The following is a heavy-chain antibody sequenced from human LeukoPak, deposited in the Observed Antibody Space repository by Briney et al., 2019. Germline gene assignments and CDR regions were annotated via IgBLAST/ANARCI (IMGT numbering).Heavy chain of an antibody. V-gene: IGHV3-48*01. CDR2: ISSSSSTI. CDR1: GFTFSSYS. D-gene: IGHD3-22*01. Sequence: GGSLRLSCAASGFTFSSYSMNWARQAPGKGLEWVSYISSSSSTIYYADSVKGRFTISRDNAKNSLYLQMNSLRAEDTAVYYCARVTNYYDTSGYHWGQGTLVTVSS. J-gene: IGHJ5*02. CDR3: ARVTNYYDTSGYH.